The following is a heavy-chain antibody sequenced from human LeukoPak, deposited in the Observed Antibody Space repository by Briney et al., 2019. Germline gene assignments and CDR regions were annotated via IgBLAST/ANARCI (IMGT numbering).Heavy chain of an antibody. D-gene: IGHD2-21*02. J-gene: IGHJ4*02. Sequence: GGSLRLSCAASGFTFSSYGMSWVRQAPGKGLEWVSAISGSGGSTYYADSVKGRFTISRDNSKNTLYLQMNNLRAEDTAAYYCAKGVKQIVVVTAQRYLDYWGQGTLVTVSS. CDR1: GFTFSSYG. V-gene: IGHV3-23*01. CDR2: ISGSGGST. CDR3: AKGVKQIVVVTAQRYLDY.